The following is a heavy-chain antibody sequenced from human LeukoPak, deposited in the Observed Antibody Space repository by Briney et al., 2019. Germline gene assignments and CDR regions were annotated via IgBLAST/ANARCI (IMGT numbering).Heavy chain of an antibody. CDR1: GGCISSGGYY. D-gene: IGHD3-16*01. J-gene: IGHJ5*02. CDR2: IYYSGST. V-gene: IGHV4-31*03. Sequence: PSQTLSLTCTVSGGCISSGGYYWSWIRQHPGKGMEWIGYIYYSGSTYYNPSLKSRVTISVDTSKNQFSLKLSSVTAADTAVYYCARDRRNYDWFDPWGQGTLVTVSS. CDR3: ARDRRNYDWFDP.